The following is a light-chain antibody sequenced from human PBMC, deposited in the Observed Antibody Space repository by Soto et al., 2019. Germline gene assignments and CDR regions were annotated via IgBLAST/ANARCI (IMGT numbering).Light chain of an antibody. CDR1: QGISGW. CDR3: QQYNSYRT. CDR2: DAS. V-gene: IGKV1-5*01. J-gene: IGKJ1*01. Sequence: DIQMTQSPSTLSASVIYRVTITFRASQGISGWLAWYQQKAGKAPRLLIFDASSLMSGVPSRFSGSGYGTEFTLTISSLQPDDFATYYCQQYNSYRTFGQGTKVDI.